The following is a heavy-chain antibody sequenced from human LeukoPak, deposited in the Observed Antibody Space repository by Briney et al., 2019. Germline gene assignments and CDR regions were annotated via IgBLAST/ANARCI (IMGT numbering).Heavy chain of an antibody. V-gene: IGHV3-7*01. D-gene: IGHD4-17*01. CDR1: GFTFSSYW. CDR3: ARYLTVTTDPEPEWSYWYFDL. CDR2: IKQDGSEK. Sequence: GGSLRLSCAASGFTFSSYWMSWVRQAPGKGLEWVANIKQDGSEKYYVDSVKGRFTISRDNAKNSLYLQMNSLRAEDTAVYYCARYLTVTTDPEPEWSYWYFDLWGRGTLVTVSS. J-gene: IGHJ2*01.